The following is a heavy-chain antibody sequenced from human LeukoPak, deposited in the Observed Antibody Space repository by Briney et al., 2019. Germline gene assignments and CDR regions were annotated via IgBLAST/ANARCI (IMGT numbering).Heavy chain of an antibody. Sequence: SETLSLTCTVSGDSISSSSYYWGWIRQPPGKGLEWIGSISHSGSTHNNPSLRSRVSISVDTSKNQFSLKVSSVTAADTAVYYCARMAVAGRRDFDYWSQGTLVTVSS. CDR2: ISHSGST. J-gene: IGHJ4*02. CDR1: GDSISSSSYY. D-gene: IGHD6-19*01. V-gene: IGHV4-39*07. CDR3: ARMAVAGRRDFDY.